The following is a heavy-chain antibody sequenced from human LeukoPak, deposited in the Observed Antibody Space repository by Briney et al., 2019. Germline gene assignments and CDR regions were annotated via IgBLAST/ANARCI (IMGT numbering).Heavy chain of an antibody. J-gene: IGHJ3*02. CDR2: IYSGGST. D-gene: IGHD5-12*01. CDR3: ARDSVPSSGYDSRAFDI. Sequence: GGSLGLSCAASGFTVSSNYMSWVRQAPGKGLEWVSVIYSGGSTYYADSVKGRFTISRDNSKNTLYLQMNSLRAEDTAVYYCARDSVPSSGYDSRAFDIWGQGTMVTVSS. CDR1: GFTVSSNY. V-gene: IGHV3-53*01.